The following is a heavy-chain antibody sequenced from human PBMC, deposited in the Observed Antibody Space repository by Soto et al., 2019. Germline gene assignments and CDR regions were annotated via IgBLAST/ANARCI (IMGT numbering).Heavy chain of an antibody. CDR2: INHSGST. V-gene: IGHV4-34*01. Sequence: SETLSLTCAVYGGSFSGYYWSWIRQPPGKGLEWIGEINHSGSTNYNPSLKSRVTISVDTSKNQFSLKLSSVTAADTAVYYCARGHHYYGSGSTSWFDPWGQGTLVTVSS. CDR1: GGSFSGYY. CDR3: ARGHHYYGSGSTSWFDP. D-gene: IGHD3-10*01. J-gene: IGHJ5*02.